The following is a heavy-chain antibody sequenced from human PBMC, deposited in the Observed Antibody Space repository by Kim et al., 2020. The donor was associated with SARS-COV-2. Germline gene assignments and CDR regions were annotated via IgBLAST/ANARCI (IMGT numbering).Heavy chain of an antibody. J-gene: IGHJ6*02. CDR1: GFTFSSYS. CDR2: ISSSSYI. CDR3: ARYIVATISSYYYYGMDV. V-gene: IGHV3-21*01. D-gene: IGHD5-12*01. Sequence: GGSLRLSCAASGFTFSSYSMNWVRQAPGKGLEWVSSISSSSYIYYADSVKGRFTISRDNAKNSLYLQMNSLRAEDTAVYYCARYIVATISSYYYYGMDVWGQGTTVTVSS.